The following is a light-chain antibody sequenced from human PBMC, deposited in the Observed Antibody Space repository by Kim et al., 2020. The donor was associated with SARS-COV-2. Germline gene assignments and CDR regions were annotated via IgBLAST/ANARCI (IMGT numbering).Light chain of an antibody. J-gene: IGKJ4*01. V-gene: IGKV3-20*01. CDR3: QQYGSSPLT. CDR2: GAS. CDR1: QSISSSY. Sequence: SPGERATPSCRASQSISSSYLAWYQQKPGQAPRLLISGASRRATGITDRFSGSGSGTDFTLTISRLEPEDFAVYFCQQYGSSPLTFGGGTKVDIK.